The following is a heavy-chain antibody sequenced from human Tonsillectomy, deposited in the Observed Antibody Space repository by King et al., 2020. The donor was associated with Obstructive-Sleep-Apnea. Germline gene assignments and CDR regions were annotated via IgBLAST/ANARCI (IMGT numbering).Heavy chain of an antibody. CDR3: AKDWWYYDILTGSPEGGFDY. V-gene: IGHV3-30*18. CDR1: GFTFSSYG. Sequence: VQLVESGGGVVQPGRSLRLSCAASGFTFSSYGMHWVRQAPGKGLEWVAVISYDGSNKYYADSVKGRFTISRDNSKNTLYLQMNSLRAEDTAVYYCAKDWWYYDILTGSPEGGFDYWGQGTLVTVSS. J-gene: IGHJ4*02. D-gene: IGHD3-9*01. CDR2: ISYDGSNK.